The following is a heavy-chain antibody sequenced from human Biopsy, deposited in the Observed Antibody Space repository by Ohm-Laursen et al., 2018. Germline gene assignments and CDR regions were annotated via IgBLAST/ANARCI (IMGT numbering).Heavy chain of an antibody. V-gene: IGHV4-31*03. Sequence: SETLSLTCSVSGASVKTSGYFWAWIRQRPGKCLEWIGYISYNERTHYNPSLTSRLAISFDTSNNRISLQLRSVSVADTAVYYCVREPKTGTAEAWYFDLWGRGSPVTVPS. D-gene: IGHD3-9*01. J-gene: IGHJ2*01. CDR1: GASVKTSGYF. CDR2: ISYNERT. CDR3: VREPKTGTAEAWYFDL.